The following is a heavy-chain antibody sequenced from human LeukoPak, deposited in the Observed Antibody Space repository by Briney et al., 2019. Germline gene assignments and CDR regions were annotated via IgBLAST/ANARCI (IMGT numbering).Heavy chain of an antibody. J-gene: IGHJ5*02. CDR2: IYGSGST. Sequence: PSETLSLTCTVSGGSIRSYWSWIRQPAGKGLEWIGRIYGSGSTDYNPSLKSRVTMSIDTSKNQFSLNLISVNAADTAVYYCARDSGTKGEVKFDPWGQGTLVTVSS. CDR1: GGSIRSY. V-gene: IGHV4-4*07. D-gene: IGHD3-10*01. CDR3: ARDSGTKGEVKFDP.